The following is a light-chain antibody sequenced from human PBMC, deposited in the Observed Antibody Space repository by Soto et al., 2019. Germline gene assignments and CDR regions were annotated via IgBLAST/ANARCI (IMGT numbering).Light chain of an antibody. CDR3: SSYAGRNTVV. J-gene: IGLJ2*01. CDR1: SSDVGGYNY. CDR2: EVS. V-gene: IGLV2-8*01. Sequence: QSALTQPHSASGSPGQSVTISFTGTSSDVGGYNYVSWYQQHPGKAPKLMIYEVSKRPSGVPDRFSGSKSGNTASLTVSGLQAEDEADYYCSSYAGRNTVVFGGGTKLTVL.